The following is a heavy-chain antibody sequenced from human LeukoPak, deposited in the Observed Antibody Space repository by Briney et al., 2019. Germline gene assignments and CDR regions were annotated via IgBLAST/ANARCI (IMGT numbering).Heavy chain of an antibody. J-gene: IGHJ6*03. V-gene: IGHV1-69*01. D-gene: IGHD2-15*01. CDR1: GGTFSSYA. CDR3: ARAGGYPPLYYYYMDV. CDR2: IIPIFGTA. Sequence: GASVKVSCKASGGTFSSYAISWVRQAPGQGLEWMGGIIPIFGTANYAQKFQGRVTITADESTSTAYMELSSLRSGDTAVYYCARAGGYPPLYYYYMDVWGKGTTVTVSS.